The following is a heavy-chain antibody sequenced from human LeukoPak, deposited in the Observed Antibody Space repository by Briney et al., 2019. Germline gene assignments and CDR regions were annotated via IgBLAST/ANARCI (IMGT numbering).Heavy chain of an antibody. CDR3: ARHDTYSNPLGY. D-gene: IGHD4-11*01. CDR2: INHSGST. J-gene: IGHJ4*02. Sequence: PSETLSLTCAVYGGSFSGYYWSWIRQPPGKGLEWIGEINHSGSTNYNPSLKSRVTISVDTSKNQFSLKLSSVTAADTAVYYCARHDTYSNPLGYWGQGTLVTVSS. CDR1: GGSFSGYY. V-gene: IGHV4-34*01.